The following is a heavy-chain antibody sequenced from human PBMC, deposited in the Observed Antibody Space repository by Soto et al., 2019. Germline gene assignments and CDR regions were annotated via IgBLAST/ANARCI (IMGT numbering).Heavy chain of an antibody. J-gene: IGHJ5*02. CDR3: AKDEIGSPGVDP. CDR2: ISGSGGST. Sequence: EVQLLESGGGLVQPGGSLRLSCAASGFTFSSYAMSWVRRAPGKGLEWVSAISGSGGSTYYADSVKGRFTISRDNSKNTLYLQMNSLRAEDTAVYYCAKDEIGSPGVDPRGQGTLVTVSS. D-gene: IGHD3-10*01. V-gene: IGHV3-23*01. CDR1: GFTFSSYA.